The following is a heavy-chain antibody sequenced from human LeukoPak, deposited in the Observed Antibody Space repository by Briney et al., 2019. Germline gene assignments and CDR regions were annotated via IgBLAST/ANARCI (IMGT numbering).Heavy chain of an antibody. Sequence: SVKVSCKASGGTFSSYAISWVRQAPGQGLEWMGGIIPIFGTANYAQKFQGRVTITADESTSTAYMELSNLRSEDTAVYYCARGAPIVGAFRLAGYYFDYWGQGTLVTVSS. CDR2: IIPIFGTA. D-gene: IGHD1-26*01. CDR1: GGTFSSYA. V-gene: IGHV1-69*13. J-gene: IGHJ4*02. CDR3: ARGAPIVGAFRLAGYYFDY.